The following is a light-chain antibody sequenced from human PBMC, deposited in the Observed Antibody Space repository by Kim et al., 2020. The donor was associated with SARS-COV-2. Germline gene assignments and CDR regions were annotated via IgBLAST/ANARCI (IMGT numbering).Light chain of an antibody. Sequence: QSALTQPASVSGSPGQSITISCTGTSSDVGGYNYDSWYQQHPGKAPKLMIYDVINRPSGVSNRFSGSKSGNTASLTISGLQAEDEADYYCSSYTSSSAGVFGGGTQLTVL. J-gene: IGLJ2*01. V-gene: IGLV2-14*03. CDR3: SSYTSSSAGV. CDR1: SSDVGGYNY. CDR2: DVI.